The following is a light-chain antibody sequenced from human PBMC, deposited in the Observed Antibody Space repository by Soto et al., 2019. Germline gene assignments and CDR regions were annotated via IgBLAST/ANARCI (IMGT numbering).Light chain of an antibody. CDR3: QQYYSTPYT. CDR2: WAS. Sequence: DIVMTQSPDSLAVSLGERATINCKSSQSVLYSSNNKNYLAWYQQKPGQPPKLLIYWASTRESGVPDRFSGSGSGTDFTLNISSLQAEDVAVYYCQQYYSTPYTFGQGTTLESK. CDR1: QSVLYSSNNKNY. J-gene: IGKJ2*01. V-gene: IGKV4-1*01.